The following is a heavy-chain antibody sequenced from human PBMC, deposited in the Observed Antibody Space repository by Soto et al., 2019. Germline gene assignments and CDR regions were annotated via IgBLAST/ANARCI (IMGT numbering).Heavy chain of an antibody. CDR1: GGSISSGDYY. Sequence: SSETLSLTCTVSGGSISSGDYYWSWIRQPPGKGLEWIGYIYYSGSTYYNPSLKSRVTISVDTSKNQFSLKLSSVTAADTAVYYCARATVVTKRWKPFDYWGQGTLVTVSS. CDR3: ARATVVTKRWKPFDY. V-gene: IGHV4-30-4*01. D-gene: IGHD4-17*01. CDR2: IYYSGST. J-gene: IGHJ4*02.